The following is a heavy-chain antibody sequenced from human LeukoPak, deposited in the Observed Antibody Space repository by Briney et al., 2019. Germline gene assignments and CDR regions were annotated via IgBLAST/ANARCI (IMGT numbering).Heavy chain of an antibody. CDR3: AAYCGGDCFSFDY. J-gene: IGHJ4*02. CDR1: GGSLSGYY. Sequence: SETLSLTCAVYGGSLSGYYWSWIRQPPGKGLEWIGEINHSGSTNYNPSLKSRVTISVDTSKNQFSLKLSSVTAADTAVYYCAAYCGGDCFSFDYWGQGTLVTVSS. V-gene: IGHV4-34*01. CDR2: INHSGST. D-gene: IGHD2-21*02.